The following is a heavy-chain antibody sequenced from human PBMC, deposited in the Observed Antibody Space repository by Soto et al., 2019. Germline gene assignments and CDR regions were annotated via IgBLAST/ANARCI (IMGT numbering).Heavy chain of an antibody. CDR2: IHPDDSDT. CDR1: GYVFTNYW. V-gene: IGHV5-51*01. D-gene: IGHD2-15*01. Sequence: GESLKISCKASGYVFTNYWIGWVRQIPGRGLEWMGIIHPDDSDTKYHPSFQGQVTFSAVKSITTAYLHWSSLKASDTAIYYCARSPVVAAIDYYGMDVWGQGTTVTVSS. J-gene: IGHJ6*02. CDR3: ARSPVVAAIDYYGMDV.